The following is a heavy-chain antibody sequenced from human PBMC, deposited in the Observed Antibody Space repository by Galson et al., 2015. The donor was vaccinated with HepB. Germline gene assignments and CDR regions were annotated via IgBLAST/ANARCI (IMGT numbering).Heavy chain of an antibody. D-gene: IGHD6-6*01. CDR2: INPSGGST. CDR3: ARDRWPVSSSSWNSGWLDP. V-gene: IGHV1-46*01. J-gene: IGHJ5*02. Sequence: SVKVSCKASGYTFTSYYMHWVRQAPGQGLEWMGIINPSGGSTSYAQKFQGRVTMTRDTSTSTVYMELSSLRSEDTAVYYCARDRWPVSSSSWNSGWLDPWGQGTLVTVSS. CDR1: GYTFTSYY.